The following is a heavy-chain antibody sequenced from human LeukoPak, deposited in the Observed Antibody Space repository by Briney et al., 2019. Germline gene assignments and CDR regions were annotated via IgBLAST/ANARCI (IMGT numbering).Heavy chain of an antibody. Sequence: ASVKVSCKASGYTFTSYGISWVRQAPGQGLEWMGWISAYNGNTNYAQKLQGRVTMTTDTYTSTAYMELRSLRSDDTAVYYCARLEELLRSFPLDYWGQGTLVTVSS. CDR1: GYTFTSYG. V-gene: IGHV1-18*01. CDR2: ISAYNGNT. J-gene: IGHJ4*02. D-gene: IGHD1-26*01. CDR3: ARLEELLRSFPLDY.